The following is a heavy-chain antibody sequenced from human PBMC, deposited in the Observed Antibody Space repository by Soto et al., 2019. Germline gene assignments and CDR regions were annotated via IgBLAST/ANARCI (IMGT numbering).Heavy chain of an antibody. Sequence: QVQLVQSGAEVKKPGSSVKVSCKASGGTFSSYAISWVRQAPGQGLEWMGGIIPIFGTANYAQKFQGRVTITADESTSTAYMELSSLRSEDTAVYYCARVGQESFRSGSGWYYFDYWGQGTLVTVSS. D-gene: IGHD6-19*01. CDR3: ARVGQESFRSGSGWYYFDY. J-gene: IGHJ4*02. CDR2: IIPIFGTA. V-gene: IGHV1-69*12. CDR1: GGTFSSYA.